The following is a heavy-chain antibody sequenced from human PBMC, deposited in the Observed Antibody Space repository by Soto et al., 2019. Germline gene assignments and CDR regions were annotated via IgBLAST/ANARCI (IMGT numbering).Heavy chain of an antibody. CDR3: ARGFPSMAYYGEYYFDK. CDR1: GFTVSSNY. J-gene: IGHJ4*02. Sequence: EVQMVESGGGLIQPGGSLRLSCAAFGFTVSSNYMTWVRQAPGKGLEWVSVIYSGGSTYYADSVKGRFTISRDNSRNTLYLLMNRLRAEDTAVYYCARGFPSMAYYGEYYFDKWGQGTLVTVSS. CDR2: IYSGGST. D-gene: IGHD3-10*01. V-gene: IGHV3-53*01.